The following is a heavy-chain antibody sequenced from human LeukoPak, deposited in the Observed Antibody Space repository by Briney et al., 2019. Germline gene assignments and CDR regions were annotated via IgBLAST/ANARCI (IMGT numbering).Heavy chain of an antibody. J-gene: IGHJ4*02. CDR2: ISGSGGST. CDR3: AKAAYSSGWYYFDY. Sequence: SGGSLRLSCAASGFTFSSYAMSWVRQAPGKGLEWVSAISGSGGSTSYADSVKGRFTISRDNSKNTLYLQMNSLRAEDTAVYYCAKAAYSSGWYYFDYWGQGTLVTVSS. CDR1: GFTFSSYA. D-gene: IGHD6-19*01. V-gene: IGHV3-23*01.